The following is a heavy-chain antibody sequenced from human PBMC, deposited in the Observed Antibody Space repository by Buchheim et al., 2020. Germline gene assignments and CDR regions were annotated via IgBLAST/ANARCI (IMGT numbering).Heavy chain of an antibody. CDR3: ARGQSASWFSGSFDP. CDR1: GGIYNSFA. CDR2: IIPKFDSP. V-gene: IGHV1-69*06. Sequence: QVQLVQSGAEVKKPGSSVKVSCKASGGIYNSFAFSWVRQAPGQGLEWMGGIIPKFDSPKYAPEFKGRLTITADRSTSTVYMQLSSLRSEDTAVYFCARGQSASWFSGSFDPWGQGT. J-gene: IGHJ5*02. D-gene: IGHD2-2*01.